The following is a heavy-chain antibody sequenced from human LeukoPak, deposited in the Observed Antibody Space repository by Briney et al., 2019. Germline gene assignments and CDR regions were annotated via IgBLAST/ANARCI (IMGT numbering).Heavy chain of an antibody. CDR1: GFTFSSYG. CDR3: ARGVGSASYYGMDV. J-gene: IGHJ6*02. D-gene: IGHD2-2*01. V-gene: IGHV3-33*01. Sequence: GGSLRLSCAASGFTFSSYGMHWVRQAPAKGLGWVAVIWYDGSNKYYADSVKGRFTISRDKSKNTLYLQMNSLRAEDTGVYYCARGVGSASYYGMDVWGQGTTVTVSS. CDR2: IWYDGSNK.